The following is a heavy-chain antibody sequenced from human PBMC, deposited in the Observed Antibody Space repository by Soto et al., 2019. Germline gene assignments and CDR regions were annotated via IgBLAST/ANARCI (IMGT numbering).Heavy chain of an antibody. CDR3: ARVPDY. CDR2: MYHSGST. D-gene: IGHD2-2*01. CDR1: GDSISTYY. J-gene: IGHJ4*02. V-gene: IGHV4-59*12. Sequence: SETLSLTCTVSGDSISTYYWTWIRQPPGKGLEWIGYMYHSGSTYYNPSLKSRVTISIDRSKNQFSLKLSSVTAADTAVYYCARVPDYWGQGILVTVSS.